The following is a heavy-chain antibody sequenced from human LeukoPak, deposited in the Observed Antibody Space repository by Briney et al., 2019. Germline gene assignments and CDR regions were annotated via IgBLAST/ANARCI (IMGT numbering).Heavy chain of an antibody. CDR3: AKDLYSYGTHFDY. D-gene: IGHD5-18*01. J-gene: IGHJ4*02. Sequence: GRSLRLSCAASGFTFSSYGMHWVRQAPGKGLEWVAVISYDESNKYYADSVKGRFTISRDNSKNTLCLQMNSLRAEDTAVYYCAKDLYSYGTHFDYWGQGTLVTVSS. V-gene: IGHV3-30*18. CDR1: GFTFSSYG. CDR2: ISYDESNK.